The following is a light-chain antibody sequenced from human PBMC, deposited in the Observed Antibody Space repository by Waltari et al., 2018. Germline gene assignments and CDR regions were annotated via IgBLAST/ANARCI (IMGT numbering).Light chain of an antibody. CDR3: QHYNNWSA. Sequence: EIVMTQSPATLSVSPGERATLSCRDSQSVTSNLAWYQQKPGRAPRIIIYGASIRATGIPARFSGSGSGTEFTLTISSLQSEDFAVYYCQHYNNWSAFGQGTKVEIK. CDR1: QSVTSN. CDR2: GAS. V-gene: IGKV3-15*01. J-gene: IGKJ1*01.